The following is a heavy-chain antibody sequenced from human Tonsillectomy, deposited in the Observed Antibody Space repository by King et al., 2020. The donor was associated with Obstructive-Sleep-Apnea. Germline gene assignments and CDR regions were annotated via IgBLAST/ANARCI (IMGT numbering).Heavy chain of an antibody. Sequence: QLVQSGGGLVQPGRSLRLSCTASGFTFGDYAMSWFRQAPGKGLEGVGCIRRKIYGGATEYAESVKGRFTISRDDSKSIAYLQMTSLKTEDTAVYYCTRDLGYYDTSGYLGFYWGQGTLVTVSS. CDR3: TRDLGYYDTSGYLGFY. CDR1: GFTFGDYA. CDR2: IRRKIYGGAT. V-gene: IGHV3-49*03. D-gene: IGHD3-22*01. J-gene: IGHJ4*02.